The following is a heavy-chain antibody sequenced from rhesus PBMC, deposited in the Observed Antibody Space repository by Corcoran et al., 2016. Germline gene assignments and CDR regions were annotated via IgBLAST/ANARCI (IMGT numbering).Heavy chain of an antibody. Sequence: EVQLVESGGGLAKPGGSLRLSCAASGFTLSNYWMYWVRQAPGKGLEWISAIDSAGRGTYYADSVQGRFTISRENAKKTLYLQMESLRTEDMAVYHCARDSIGYWGQGVLVTVSS. V-gene: IGHV3-28*02. CDR3: ARDSIGY. J-gene: IGHJ4*01. D-gene: IGHD1-44*01. CDR1: GFTLSNYW. CDR2: IDSAGRGT.